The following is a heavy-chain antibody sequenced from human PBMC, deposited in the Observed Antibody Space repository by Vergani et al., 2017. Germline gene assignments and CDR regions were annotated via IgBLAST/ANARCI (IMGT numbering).Heavy chain of an antibody. CDR2: IYYSGST. CDR3: APLKGGIAAAGPFDY. J-gene: IGHJ4*02. Sequence: QLQLQESGPGLVKPSETLSLTCTVSGGSISSSSYYWGWIRQPPGKGLEWIGSIYYSGSTYYNPSLKSRVTISVDTSKNQFSLKLSSVTAADTAVYYCAPLKGGIAAAGPFDYWGQGTLVTVSS. CDR1: GGSISSSSYY. D-gene: IGHD6-13*01. V-gene: IGHV4-39*01.